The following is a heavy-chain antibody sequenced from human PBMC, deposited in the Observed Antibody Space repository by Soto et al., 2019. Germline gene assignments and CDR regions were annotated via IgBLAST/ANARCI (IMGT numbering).Heavy chain of an antibody. CDR3: ARSYISSSYWFDP. J-gene: IGHJ5*02. V-gene: IGHV1-46*03. Sequence: GASVKVSCKASGYTFITYFMHWVRQAPGQGLEWMGVINPSRGTTTYAQKFQDRVTMTRDTPASTVYMELSSLRSEDTAMYYCARSYISSSYWFDPWGQGTLVTVSS. D-gene: IGHD6-6*01. CDR1: GYTFITYF. CDR2: INPSRGTT.